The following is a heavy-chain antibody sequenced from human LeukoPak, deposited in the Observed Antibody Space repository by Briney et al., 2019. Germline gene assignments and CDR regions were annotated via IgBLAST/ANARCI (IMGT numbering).Heavy chain of an antibody. CDR2: IYYSGST. D-gene: IGHD5-18*01. CDR1: GGSISNFY. Sequence: PSETLSLTCTVSGGSISNFYWSWIRQPPGKGLEWIGYIYYSGSTNYNPSLKSRVTISVDTSKNQFSLKLSSVPAADTAVYYFASIDQVETTMGGYYFDYWGQGALVTVSS. V-gene: IGHV4-59*01. CDR3: ASIDQVETTMGGYYFDY. J-gene: IGHJ4*02.